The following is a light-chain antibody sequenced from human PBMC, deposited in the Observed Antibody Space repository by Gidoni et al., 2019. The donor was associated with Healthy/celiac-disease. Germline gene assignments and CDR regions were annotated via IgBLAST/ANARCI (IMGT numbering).Light chain of an antibody. CDR2: GAS. CDR1: QSVSSSY. CDR3: QQYGSSPVT. V-gene: IGKV3-20*01. J-gene: IGKJ1*01. Sequence: EIVLTQSPGTLSLSPGERANLSCRASQSVSSSYLAWYQQKPGQAPRLLIYGASSRATGIPDRFSGSGSGTDFTLTISRLEPEDFAVYYCQQYGSSPVTFXQXTKVEIK.